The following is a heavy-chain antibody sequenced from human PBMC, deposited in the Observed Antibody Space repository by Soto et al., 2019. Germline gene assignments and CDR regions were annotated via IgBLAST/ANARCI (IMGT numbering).Heavy chain of an antibody. CDR1: GGTFSSYP. CDR3: ARVGHITNDGMAV. CDR2: IIPFFGTS. D-gene: IGHD1-26*01. Sequence: QVQLVQSGAEVKKPGSSVKVSCEASGGTFSSYPINWVRQAPGQGLEWMGGIIPFFGTSNYAQKFQGRVTITADDSTSTAYMELRSMRSEDTAVYYCARVGHITNDGMAVWGQVTTVTVSS. V-gene: IGHV1-69*01. J-gene: IGHJ6*01.